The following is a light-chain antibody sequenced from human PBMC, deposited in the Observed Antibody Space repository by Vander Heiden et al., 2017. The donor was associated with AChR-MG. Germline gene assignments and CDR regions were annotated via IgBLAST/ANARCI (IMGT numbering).Light chain of an antibody. CDR3: QQYGSSPRT. J-gene: IGKJ2*01. CDR2: GAS. V-gene: IGKV3-20*01. CDR1: QSVSSSY. Sequence: DIVLTQSPGTLSLSLGERATLFCRASQSVSSSYLAWYQQKPGQAPCLLIYGASSRATGIPDRFSGSGSGTDFTLTISRLEPEDFAVYYCQQYGSSPRTFGQGTKLEIK.